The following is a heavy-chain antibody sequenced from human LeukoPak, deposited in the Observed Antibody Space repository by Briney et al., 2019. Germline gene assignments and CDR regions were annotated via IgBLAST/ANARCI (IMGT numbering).Heavy chain of an antibody. CDR1: GYTFTSYG. CDR2: ISAYKGNT. J-gene: IGHJ5*02. Sequence: ASVKVSCKSSGYTFTSYGISWVRQAPGQGREGMGWISAYKGNTNYAQKVQGRVTMTTDTSPSTVYMELRSLRSDDTAVYYCARDIGYCSGGSCRYWFDPWGQGTLVTVSS. D-gene: IGHD2-15*01. V-gene: IGHV1-18*01. CDR3: ARDIGYCSGGSCRYWFDP.